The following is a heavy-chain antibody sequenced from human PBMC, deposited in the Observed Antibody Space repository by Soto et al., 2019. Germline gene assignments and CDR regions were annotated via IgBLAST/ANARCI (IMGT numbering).Heavy chain of an antibody. CDR2: IYYSGST. CDR3: ARHETVVRGVILPGRFVGY. CDR1: GGSISSSSYY. V-gene: IGHV4-39*01. D-gene: IGHD3-10*01. Sequence: SETLSLTCTVSGGSISSSSYYWGWIRQPPGKGLEWIGSIYYSGSTYYNPSLKSRVTISVDTSKNQFSLKLSSVTAADTAVYYCARHETVVRGVILPGRFVGYWGQGTLVTVSS. J-gene: IGHJ4*02.